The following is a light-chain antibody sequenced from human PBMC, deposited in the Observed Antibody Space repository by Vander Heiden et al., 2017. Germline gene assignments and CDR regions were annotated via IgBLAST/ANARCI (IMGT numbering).Light chain of an antibody. J-gene: IGKJ1*01. CDR2: LGS. CDR3: MQPLQTPRT. V-gene: IGKV2-28*01. CDR1: QSLLYRGGNNY. Sequence: VLTQSPLFLPVTPGESASISCRSSQSLLYRGGNNYLDWYLQKPGQSPQLLIYLGSTRASGVPERFTGSGSGTDFALKITRVEAEDVGIYYCMQPLQTPRTFGQGTKVEI.